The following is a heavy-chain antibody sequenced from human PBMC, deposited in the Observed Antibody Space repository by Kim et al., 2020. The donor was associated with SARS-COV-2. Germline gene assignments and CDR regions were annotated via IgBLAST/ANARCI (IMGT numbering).Heavy chain of an antibody. D-gene: IGHD4-17*01. V-gene: IGHV4-34*01. CDR2: INHSGST. Sequence: SETLSLTCAVYGGSFSGYYWSWIRQPPGKGLEWIGEINHSGSTNYNPSLKSRVTISVDTSKNQFSLKLNSVTAADTAVYYCARGDYGGNSHYYYGMDVWGQGTTVTVSS. J-gene: IGHJ6*02. CDR3: ARGDYGGNSHYYYGMDV. CDR1: GGSFSGYY.